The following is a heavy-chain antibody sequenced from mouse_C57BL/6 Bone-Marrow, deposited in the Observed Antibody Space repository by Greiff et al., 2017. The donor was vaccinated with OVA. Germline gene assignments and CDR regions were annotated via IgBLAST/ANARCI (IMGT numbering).Heavy chain of an antibody. J-gene: IGHJ3*01. CDR3: AIYYDYDALFAY. D-gene: IGHD2-4*01. V-gene: IGHV1-55*01. CDR2: IYPGSGST. CDR1: GYTFTSYW. Sequence: QVQLQQPGAELVKPGASVKMSCKASGYTFTSYWITWVKQRPGQGLEWIGDIYPGSGSTNYNEKFKSKATLTVDTSSSTAYMQLSSLTSEDSAVYYCAIYYDYDALFAYWGQGTLVTVSA.